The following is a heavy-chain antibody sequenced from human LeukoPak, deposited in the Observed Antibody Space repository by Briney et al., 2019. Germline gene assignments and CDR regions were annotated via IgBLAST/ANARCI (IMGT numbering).Heavy chain of an antibody. CDR2: IIPIIGTA. Sequence: SSVKVSCKASVGTFSNYAINWVRQAPGQGLEWMGGIIPIIGTANYAQKFQGRVTITADKSTSTVYMELNSLKSEDTAVYYCARVWGLYCSSTSCYDFDYWGQGTLVTVSS. CDR3: ARVWGLYCSSTSCYDFDY. V-gene: IGHV1-69*06. D-gene: IGHD2-2*01. J-gene: IGHJ4*02. CDR1: VGTFSNYA.